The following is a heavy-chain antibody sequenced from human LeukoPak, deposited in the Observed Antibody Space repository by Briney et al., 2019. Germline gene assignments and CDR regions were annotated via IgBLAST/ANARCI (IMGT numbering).Heavy chain of an antibody. D-gene: IGHD4-23*01. CDR1: GFTFSSYW. J-gene: IGHJ4*02. V-gene: IGHV3-48*01. Sequence: PGGSLRLSCAASGFTFSSYWMSWVRQAPGKGLEWISYISSSSTIYYADSVKGRFTISRDNAKNSLYLQMNSLRAEDTAVYYCARERVRWDFDYWGQGTLVTVSS. CDR2: ISSSSTI. CDR3: ARERVRWDFDY.